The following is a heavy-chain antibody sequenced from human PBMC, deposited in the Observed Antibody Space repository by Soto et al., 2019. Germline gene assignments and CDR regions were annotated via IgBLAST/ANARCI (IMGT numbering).Heavy chain of an antibody. Sequence: SETPSLTCTVFGGSISSSSYYWGWIRQPPGKGLEWIGSIYYSGSTYYNPSLKSRVTISVDTSKNQFSLKLSSVTAADTAVYYCARQGITIFGVVIPSGMDVWGQGTTVTVSS. J-gene: IGHJ6*02. CDR2: IYYSGST. CDR1: GGSISSSSYY. CDR3: ARQGITIFGVVIPSGMDV. V-gene: IGHV4-39*01. D-gene: IGHD3-3*01.